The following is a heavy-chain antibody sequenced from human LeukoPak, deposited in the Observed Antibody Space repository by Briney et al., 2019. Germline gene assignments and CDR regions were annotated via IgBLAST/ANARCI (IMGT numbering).Heavy chain of an antibody. D-gene: IGHD5-18*01. CDR1: GGPISSYY. Sequence: SETLSLTCTVSGGPISSYYWSWIRQPPGKGLEWIGYIYYSGSTNYNPSLKSRVTISVDTSKNQFSLKLSSVTAADTAVYYCARDGYSYGYGPAFDIWGQGTMVTVSS. V-gene: IGHV4-59*01. J-gene: IGHJ3*02. CDR2: IYYSGST. CDR3: ARDGYSYGYGPAFDI.